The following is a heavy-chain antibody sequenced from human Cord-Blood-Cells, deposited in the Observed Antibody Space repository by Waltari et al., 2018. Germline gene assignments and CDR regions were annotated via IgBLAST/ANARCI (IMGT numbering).Heavy chain of an antibody. CDR1: GGSFSGYY. V-gene: IGHV4-34*01. Sequence: QVQLQQWGAGLLKPSETLSLTCAVYGGSFSGYYWSWVRQPPGKGLEWIGEINHSGSTNHTPSLQSRVPISVDTSKIQLSLTLSSVTAADTAVYYCARGPYSGSYFDYWGQGTLVTVSS. J-gene: IGHJ4*02. CDR2: INHSGST. D-gene: IGHD1-26*01. CDR3: ARGPYSGSYFDY.